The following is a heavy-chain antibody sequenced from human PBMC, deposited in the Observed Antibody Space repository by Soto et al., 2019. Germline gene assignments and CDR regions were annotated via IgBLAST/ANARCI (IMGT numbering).Heavy chain of an antibody. D-gene: IGHD3-3*01. CDR2: IRGKANSYAT. CDR3: SRHVQYFDVWSGYWGFGMDV. CDR1: GFPFNEFI. J-gene: IGHJ6*02. Sequence: EVQLVESGGGLVQPGGSLKLSCAASGFPFNEFIIHWVRQASGKGLEWVGHIRGKANSYATAYAASVKGRFTISRDDSKNTAYLQMNSLKAEDTAVYYCSRHVQYFDVWSGYWGFGMDVWGQGTTVTVSS. V-gene: IGHV3-73*02.